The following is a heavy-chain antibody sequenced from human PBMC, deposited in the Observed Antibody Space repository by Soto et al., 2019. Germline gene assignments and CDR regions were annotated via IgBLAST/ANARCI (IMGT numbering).Heavy chain of an antibody. D-gene: IGHD2-15*01. V-gene: IGHV4-59*01. CDR3: AREVRYCSGGSCYSYLDH. CDR1: GGSCTSAY. Sequence: SETLSLTCTLSGGSCTSAYWSWIRQPPGRGLEWIGYIYSSGYTNYNPSLESRVTISVDTSKKQFSLKLNSVTAADTAVYYCAREVRYCSGGSCYSYLDHWGQGTLVTVSS. J-gene: IGHJ4*02. CDR2: IYSSGYT.